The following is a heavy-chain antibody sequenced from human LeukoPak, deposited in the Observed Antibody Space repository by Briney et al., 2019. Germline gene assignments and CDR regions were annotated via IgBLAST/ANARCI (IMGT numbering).Heavy chain of an antibody. V-gene: IGHV3-74*01. CDR2: INGDGSST. J-gene: IGHJ4*02. D-gene: IGHD6-19*01. CDR3: TRQWHTPSDY. Sequence: AGGSLRLSCAASGFIFNNYWMHWVRQSPGEGPLWLARINGDGSSTSYAHSVQGRFSISRDNAKNTLYLQMNSLSAEDTAVYYCTRQWHTPSDYWGQGTLVTASS. CDR1: GFIFNNYW.